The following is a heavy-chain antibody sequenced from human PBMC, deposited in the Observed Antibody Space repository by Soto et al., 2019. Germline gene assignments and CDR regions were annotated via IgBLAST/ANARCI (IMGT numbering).Heavy chain of an antibody. V-gene: IGHV4-39*07. CDR1: GGSISSSSYY. D-gene: IGHD2-2*01. J-gene: IGHJ5*02. Sequence: SETLSLTCTVSGGSISSSSYYWGWIRQPPGKGLEWIGSIYSSGNTDYNPSLETRVTISIDTSKNQISLKLNSVTAADTAVYFCVRTFPPAPRVVLSHNWFVPWGPGTLVTVSS. CDR2: IYSSGNT. CDR3: VRTFPPAPRVVLSHNWFVP.